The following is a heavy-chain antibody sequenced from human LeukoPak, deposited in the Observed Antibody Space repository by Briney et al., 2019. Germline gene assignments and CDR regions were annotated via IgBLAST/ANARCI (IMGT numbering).Heavy chain of an antibody. D-gene: IGHD2-2*01. CDR3: ASSLVPAARGSYYMDV. Sequence: SETLSLTCAVYGGSFSGYYWSWIRQPPGKGLEWIGEINHSGSTNYNTSLKSRVTISVDTSKNQFSLKLSSVTAADTAVYYCASSLVPAARGSYYMDVWGKGTTVTVSS. V-gene: IGHV4-34*01. J-gene: IGHJ6*03. CDR2: INHSGST. CDR1: GGSFSGYY.